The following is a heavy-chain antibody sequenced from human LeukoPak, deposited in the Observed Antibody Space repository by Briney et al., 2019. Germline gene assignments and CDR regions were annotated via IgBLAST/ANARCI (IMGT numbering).Heavy chain of an antibody. Sequence: SETLSLTCTVSGDSISSGDYYWSWIRQPPGKGLEWIGEINHSGSTNYNPSLKSRVTISVDTSKNQFSLKLSSVTAADTAVYYCARGRYYDFWDRRRPHGSYFDYWGQGTLVTVSS. CDR2: INHSGST. D-gene: IGHD3-3*01. CDR3: ARGRYYDFWDRRRPHGSYFDY. CDR1: GDSISSGDYY. J-gene: IGHJ4*02. V-gene: IGHV4-39*07.